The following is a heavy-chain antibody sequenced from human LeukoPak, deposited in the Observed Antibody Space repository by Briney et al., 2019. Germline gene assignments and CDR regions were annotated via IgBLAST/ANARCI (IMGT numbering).Heavy chain of an antibody. J-gene: IGHJ4*02. V-gene: IGHV1-3*01. CDR3: ARGNNWDSDFDY. Sequence: GASVKVSCKACRYTFTSYAMHWLRQAPGQRLEGMGWINAGNGNTKYSQKLQGRVTITRDTYASKDYMELSSLRSEDTDVYYCARGNNWDSDFDYWGQGTLVTVS. D-gene: IGHD1-20*01. CDR2: INAGNGNT. CDR1: RYTFTSYA.